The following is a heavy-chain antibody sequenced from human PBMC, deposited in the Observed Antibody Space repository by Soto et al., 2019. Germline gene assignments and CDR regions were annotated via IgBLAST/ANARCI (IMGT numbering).Heavy chain of an antibody. Sequence: ASAKVSCKASGYTFTSYGISWVRQAPGQGLEWMGWISAYNGNTNYAQKLQGRVTMTTDTSTSTAYMELRSLRSDDTAVYYCARGGWRYCSGGSCYRSQFDYYYYGMDVWGQGTTVTVSS. D-gene: IGHD2-15*01. CDR2: ISAYNGNT. V-gene: IGHV1-18*04. CDR3: ARGGWRYCSGGSCYRSQFDYYYYGMDV. CDR1: GYTFTSYG. J-gene: IGHJ6*02.